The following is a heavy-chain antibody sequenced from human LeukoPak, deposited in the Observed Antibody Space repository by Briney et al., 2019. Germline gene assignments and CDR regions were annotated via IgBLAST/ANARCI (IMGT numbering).Heavy chain of an antibody. CDR1: GDFFSGSTSD. CDR2: IYYSGST. Sequence: SETLSLTCSVTGDFFSGSTSDWAWIRQPPGKGLEWIGSIYYSGSTYYNPSLKSRVTISVDTSKNQFSLKLSSVTAADTAVYYCARDGEVYAMGYFDYWGQGTLVTVSS. V-gene: IGHV4-39*07. CDR3: ARDGEVYAMGYFDY. J-gene: IGHJ4*02. D-gene: IGHD2-8*01.